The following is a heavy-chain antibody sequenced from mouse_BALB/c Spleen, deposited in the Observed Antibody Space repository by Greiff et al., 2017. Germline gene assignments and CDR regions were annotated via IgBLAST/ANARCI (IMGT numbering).Heavy chain of an antibody. Sequence: EVQGVESGGGLVQPGGSLKLSCAASGFTFSSYTMSWVRQTPEKRLEWVAYISNGGGSTYYPDTVKGRFTISRDNAKNTLYLQMSSLKSEDTAMYYCASGTGSPYWGQGTLVTVSA. CDR3: ASGTGSPY. CDR1: GFTFSSYT. J-gene: IGHJ3*01. D-gene: IGHD4-1*01. CDR2: ISNGGGST. V-gene: IGHV5-12-2*01.